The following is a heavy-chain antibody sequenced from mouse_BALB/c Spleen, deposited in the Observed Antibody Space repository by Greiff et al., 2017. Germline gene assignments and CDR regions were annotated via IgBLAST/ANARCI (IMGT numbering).Heavy chain of an antibody. CDR2: IRSKSNNYAT. CDR1: GFTFNTYA. J-gene: IGHJ4*01. V-gene: IGHV10-1*02. Sequence: EVQWVESGGGLVQPKGSLKLSCAASGFTFNTYAMNWVRQAPGKGLEWVARIRSKSNNYATYYADSVKDRFTISSGDSQSMLYLQMNNLKTEDTAMYDCVRRKGYDYGEGYAMDYWGQGTSVTVSS. D-gene: IGHD2-4*01. CDR3: VRRKGYDYGEGYAMDY.